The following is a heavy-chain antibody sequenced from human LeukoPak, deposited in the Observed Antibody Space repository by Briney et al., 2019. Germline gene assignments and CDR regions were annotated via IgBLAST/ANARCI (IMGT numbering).Heavy chain of an antibody. Sequence: GGSLRLSCAASGFAFSSLYRHWVRQAPGKGLVWVPRINIDGSSTTYADSAKGRFTISRDNTKNTLYLQMNSLRAEDTAVYYCARAITLSRSPAYWGQGTLVTVSS. J-gene: IGHJ4*02. V-gene: IGHV3-74*01. D-gene: IGHD1-14*01. CDR3: ARAITLSRSPAY. CDR1: GFAFSSLY. CDR2: INIDGSST.